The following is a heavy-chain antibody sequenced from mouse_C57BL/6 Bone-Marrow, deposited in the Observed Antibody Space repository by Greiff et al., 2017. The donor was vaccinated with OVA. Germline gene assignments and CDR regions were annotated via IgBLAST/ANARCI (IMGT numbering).Heavy chain of an antibody. D-gene: IGHD2-5*01. CDR2: IYPGSGST. CDR1: GYTFTGYW. J-gene: IGHJ2*01. CDR3: ATYYSNWGYYFDY. V-gene: IGHV1-55*01. Sequence: VQLQQPGAELVKPGASVKMSCKASGYTFTGYWITWVKQRPGQGLEWIGDIYPGSGSTNYNEKFKSKATLTVDTSSSTAYMQLSSLTSEDSAVYYCATYYSNWGYYFDYWGQGTTLTVSS.